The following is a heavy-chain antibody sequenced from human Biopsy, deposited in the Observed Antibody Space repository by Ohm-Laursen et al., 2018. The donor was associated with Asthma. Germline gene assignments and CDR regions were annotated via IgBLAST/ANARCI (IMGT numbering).Heavy chain of an antibody. J-gene: IGHJ3*02. CDR1: GFVFSQSG. CDR3: ARESGQDSGGTGAFDR. V-gene: IGHV3-30*03. Sequence: SLRLSCTASGFVFSQSGMHWVRQAPGKGLEWVALISSDGHNKYYKDSVKGRFTVSRDNSKLRLYLEINSLRVEDSAVYYCARESGQDSGGTGAFDRWGQGIMVAVSS. CDR2: ISSDGHNK. D-gene: IGHD4-23*01.